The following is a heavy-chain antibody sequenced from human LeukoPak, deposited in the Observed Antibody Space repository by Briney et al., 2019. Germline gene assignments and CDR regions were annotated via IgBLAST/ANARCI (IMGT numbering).Heavy chain of an antibody. CDR2: IYYSGST. D-gene: IGHD5-18*01. CDR3: ARDGTKRGYSYGYGEYYYYYGMDV. V-gene: IGHV4-31*11. CDR1: GGSISSGGYY. J-gene: IGHJ6*04. Sequence: SSETLSLTCAVSGGSISSGGYYWSWIRQHPGKGLEWIGYIYYSGSTYYNPSLKSRVTISVDTSKNQFSLKLSSVTAADTAVYYCARDGTKRGYSYGYGEYYYYYGMDVWGKGTTVTVSS.